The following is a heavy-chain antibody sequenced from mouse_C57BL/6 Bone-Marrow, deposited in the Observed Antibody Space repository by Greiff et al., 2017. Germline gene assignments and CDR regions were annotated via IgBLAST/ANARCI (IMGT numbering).Heavy chain of an antibody. D-gene: IGHD2-1*01. CDR2: IRSKSNNYAT. CDR1: GFSFNTYA. Sequence: EVKLMESGGGLVQPKGSLKLSCAASGFSFNTYAMNWVRQAPGKGLEWVARIRSKSNNYATYYADSVKDRFTISRDDSESMLYLQMNNLKTEDTAMDYCVRKGVYGKGDYYAMDYWGQGTSVTVSS. CDR3: VRKGVYGKGDYYAMDY. V-gene: IGHV10-1*01. J-gene: IGHJ4*01.